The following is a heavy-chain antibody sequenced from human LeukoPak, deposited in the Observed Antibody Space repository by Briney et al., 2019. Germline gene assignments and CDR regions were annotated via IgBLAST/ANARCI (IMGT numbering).Heavy chain of an antibody. CDR1: GYTFTGYY. D-gene: IGHD3-10*01. Sequence: GASVKVSCKASGYTFTGYYMHWVRQAPGQGLEWMGWINPNSGGTNYAQKFQGRVTMTRDTSISTAYMELSRLRSDDTAVYYCARSPTYYYGSGSYYNGGIDYWGQGTLVTVSS. J-gene: IGHJ4*02. CDR2: INPNSGGT. CDR3: ARSPTYYYGSGSYYNGGIDY. V-gene: IGHV1-2*02.